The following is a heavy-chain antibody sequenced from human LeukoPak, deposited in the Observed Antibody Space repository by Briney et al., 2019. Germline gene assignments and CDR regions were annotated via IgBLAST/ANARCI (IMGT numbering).Heavy chain of an antibody. CDR3: ARGSGRFGETLMDV. V-gene: IGHV1-8*01. Sequence: ASVKVSCKASGYTFTSHDINWVRQATGQGLEWMGWMNPNSGNTGYAQKFQGRVTMTRNTSISTAYMELSSLRSEDTAVYYCARGSGRFGETLMDVWGQGTTVTVSS. D-gene: IGHD3-10*01. CDR1: GYTFTSHD. J-gene: IGHJ6*02. CDR2: MNPNSGNT.